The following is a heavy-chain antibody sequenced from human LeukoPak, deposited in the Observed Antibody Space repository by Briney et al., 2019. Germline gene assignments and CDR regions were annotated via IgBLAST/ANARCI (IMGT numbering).Heavy chain of an antibody. CDR3: ARDDPSSGSFDFDY. Sequence: PSETLSLTCTVSGGSISRSSYYWGWIRQPPGKGLEWIGSISYSGSTYYNPSLKSRVTISVDTSKNQFSLKVSSVTAADTAVYYCARDDPSSGSFDFDYWGQGTLVTVSP. J-gene: IGHJ4*02. V-gene: IGHV4-39*02. CDR1: GGSISRSSYY. D-gene: IGHD1-26*01. CDR2: ISYSGST.